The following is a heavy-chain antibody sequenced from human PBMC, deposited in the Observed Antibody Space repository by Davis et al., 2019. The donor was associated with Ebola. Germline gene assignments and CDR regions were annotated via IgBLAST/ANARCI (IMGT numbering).Heavy chain of an antibody. CDR1: GFTFSGHW. D-gene: IGHD2-15*01. CDR3: GSPVVA. V-gene: IGHV3-74*01. CDR2: IKSDGSSA. J-gene: IGHJ4*02. Sequence: GESLKISCAASGFTFSGHWMHWVRPAPGKGLVWVSQIKSDGSSATYADSVKGRFTISRDNAKNTLYLQMNSLRAEDTAVYYCGSPVVAWGQGTLVTVSS.